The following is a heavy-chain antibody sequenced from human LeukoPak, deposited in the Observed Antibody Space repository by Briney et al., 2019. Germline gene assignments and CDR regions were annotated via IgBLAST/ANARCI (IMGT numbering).Heavy chain of an antibody. Sequence: ASVKVSCKASGYTFTSYDINWVRQATGQGLEWMGCMNPNSGNTGYAQKFQGRVTMTRNTSISTAYMELSSLRSEDTAVYYCARTRYCTNGVCYSGFDYWGQGTLVTVSS. CDR2: MNPNSGNT. V-gene: IGHV1-8*01. CDR3: ARTRYCTNGVCYSGFDY. J-gene: IGHJ4*02. D-gene: IGHD2-8*01. CDR1: GYTFTSYD.